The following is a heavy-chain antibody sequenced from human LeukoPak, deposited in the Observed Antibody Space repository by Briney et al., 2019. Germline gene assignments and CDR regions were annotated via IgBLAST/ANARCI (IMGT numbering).Heavy chain of an antibody. CDR1: GYTFTSFD. CDR2: MVVDSGHT. V-gene: IGHV1-8*01. J-gene: IGHJ4*02. CDR3: ARGPLNDN. Sequence: GASVKVSCKASGYTFTSFDINSVRQAPGQGLEWMGWMVVDSGHTGYAQKFQGRVTLTRNTSISTAYMGLSSLRSEDTAVYYCARGPLNDNWGQGTLVTVSS.